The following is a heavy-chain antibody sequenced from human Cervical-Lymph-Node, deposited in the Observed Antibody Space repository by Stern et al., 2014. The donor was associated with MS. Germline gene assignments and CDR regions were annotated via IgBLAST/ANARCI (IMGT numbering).Heavy chain of an antibody. Sequence: VQLVQSGAEVKKPGESLRISCEVSGYRFTNNWIGWVRQMPGKGLEWEGIIYPGDSETRYSPSFQGQVTILVHKSNTPTYLQWSSLKASDTAIYYCARRGHGYMGIDYWGQGTLVTVSS. CDR2: IYPGDSET. J-gene: IGHJ4*02. V-gene: IGHV5-51*03. CDR1: GYRFTNNW. CDR3: ARRGHGYMGIDY. D-gene: IGHD1-1*01.